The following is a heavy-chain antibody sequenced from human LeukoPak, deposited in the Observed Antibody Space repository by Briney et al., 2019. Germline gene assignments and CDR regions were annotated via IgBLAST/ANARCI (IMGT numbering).Heavy chain of an antibody. CDR2: ISSSGSTI. Sequence: GGSLRLSCAASGFTFSDYYMSWIRQAPGKGLEWVSYISSSGSTIYYADSVKGRFTISRDNAKNSLYLQMNSLRAEDTAVYYCAREGRYCSSTSCFFQDYYYYYGMDVWGQGTTVTVSS. CDR1: GFTFSDYY. J-gene: IGHJ6*02. CDR3: AREGRYCSSTSCFFQDYYYYYGMDV. V-gene: IGHV3-11*01. D-gene: IGHD2-2*01.